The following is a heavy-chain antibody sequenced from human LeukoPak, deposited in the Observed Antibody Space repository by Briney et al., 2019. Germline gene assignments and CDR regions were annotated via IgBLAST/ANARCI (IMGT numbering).Heavy chain of an antibody. CDR1: GGSISSSSYY. CDR2: IYYSGST. V-gene: IGHV4-61*01. Sequence: SETLSLTCTVSGGSISSSSYYWGWIRQSPGKGLEWIGYIYYSGSTNYNPSLKSRVTISGDTSKNQFSLKLSSVTAADTAVYYCARENNYDILTGYSSNYYMDVWGKGTTVTVSS. J-gene: IGHJ6*03. CDR3: ARENNYDILTGYSSNYYMDV. D-gene: IGHD3-9*01.